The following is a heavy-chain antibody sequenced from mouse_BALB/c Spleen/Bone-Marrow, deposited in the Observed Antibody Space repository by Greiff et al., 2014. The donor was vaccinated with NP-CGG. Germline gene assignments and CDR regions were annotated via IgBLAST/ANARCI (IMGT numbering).Heavy chain of an antibody. CDR3: AREMGIDY. J-gene: IGHJ4*01. V-gene: IGHV5-4*02. Sequence: DVMLVESGGGLVKPGASLKLSCAASGFTFSDYYMYWVRQTPEKSLEWVGTISDGGSYTYYPDSVKGRFTISRDNAKNNLYLQMSSLKSEDTAMYYCAREMGIDYWGQGTSVTVSS. CDR2: ISDGGSYT. CDR1: GFTFSDYY.